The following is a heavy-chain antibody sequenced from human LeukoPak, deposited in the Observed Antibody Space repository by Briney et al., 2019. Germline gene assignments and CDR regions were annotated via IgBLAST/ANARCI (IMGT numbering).Heavy chain of an antibody. J-gene: IGHJ3*02. Sequence: ASVKVSCKASVYTFTSYGISWVRQAPGQGLEWMGWISAYNGNTNYAQKLQGRVTMTTDTSTSTAYMELRSLRSDDTAVYYCARDQDGDYVGDAFDNWGQGTMVTVSS. V-gene: IGHV1-18*01. CDR3: ARDQDGDYVGDAFDN. D-gene: IGHD4-17*01. CDR2: ISAYNGNT. CDR1: VYTFTSYG.